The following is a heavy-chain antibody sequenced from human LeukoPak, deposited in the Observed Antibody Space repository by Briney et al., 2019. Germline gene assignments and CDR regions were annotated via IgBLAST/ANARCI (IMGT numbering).Heavy chain of an antibody. Sequence: SETLSLTCAVYGGSFSGFYWGWVRQPPGKGREWIGEINHSGSTYYNPSFKSRVTILVDTSRNQFSLKLTSVTAADTAVYYCARGPDSGSYFAWFDPWGQGTLVTVSS. J-gene: IGHJ5*02. D-gene: IGHD3-10*01. CDR3: ARGPDSGSYFAWFDP. V-gene: IGHV4-34*01. CDR1: GGSFSGFY. CDR2: INHSGST.